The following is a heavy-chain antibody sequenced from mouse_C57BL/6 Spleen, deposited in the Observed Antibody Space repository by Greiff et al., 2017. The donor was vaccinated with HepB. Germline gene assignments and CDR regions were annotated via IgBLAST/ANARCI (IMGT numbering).Heavy chain of an antibody. CDR2: IDPSDSYT. J-gene: IGHJ3*01. CDR3: AREGIYDPWFAY. Sequence: VQLQQPGAELVRPGTSVKLSCKASGYTFTSYWMHWVKQRPGQGLEWIGVIDPSDSYTNYNQKFKGKATLTVDTSSSTAYMQLSSLTSEDSAVYYCAREGIYDPWFAYWGQGTLVTVSA. CDR1: GYTFTSYW. V-gene: IGHV1-59*01. D-gene: IGHD2-3*01.